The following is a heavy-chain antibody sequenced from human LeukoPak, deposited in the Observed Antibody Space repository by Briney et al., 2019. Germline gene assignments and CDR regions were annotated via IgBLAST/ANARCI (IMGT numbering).Heavy chain of an antibody. V-gene: IGHV4-39*01. D-gene: IGHD5-18*01. CDR3: ARHLSIQLWSHWYFDH. J-gene: IGHJ2*01. CDR2: IYYSGST. Sequence: SETLFLTCTVSGGSISSSSYYGGWIRQPPGKGLEWIGSIYYSGSTYYNPSLKSRVTISVDTSKNQFSLKLSSVTAADTAVYYCARHLSIQLWSHWYFDHWGRGTLVTVPS. CDR1: GGSISSSSYY.